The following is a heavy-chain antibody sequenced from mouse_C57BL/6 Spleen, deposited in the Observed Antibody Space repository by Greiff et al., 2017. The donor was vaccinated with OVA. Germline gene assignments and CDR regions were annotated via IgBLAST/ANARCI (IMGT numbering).Heavy chain of an antibody. Sequence: EVNLVESGGGLVKPGGSLKLSCAASGFTFSSYAMSWVRQTPEKRLEWVATISDGGSYTYYPDNVKGRFTISRDNAKNNLYLQMSHLKSEDTAMYYGAREHYESYFGYWGQGTTLTVSS. D-gene: IGHD1-1*01. V-gene: IGHV5-4*01. CDR1: GFTFSSYA. J-gene: IGHJ2*01. CDR3: AREHYESYFGY. CDR2: ISDGGSYT.